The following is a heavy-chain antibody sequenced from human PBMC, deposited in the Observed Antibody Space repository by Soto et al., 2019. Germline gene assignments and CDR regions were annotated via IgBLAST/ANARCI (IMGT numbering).Heavy chain of an antibody. CDR2: IDPSDSYI. D-gene: IGHD6-25*01. Sequence: EVQLVQSGAEVKKPGESLGISCKGSGYNFTTYWINWVRQMPGKGLEWMGRIDPSDSYINYSPSFQGHVTISVDKSVSTAYLQWSSLKASDTAMYYCARMIAAAVGDSWGQGTLVTVSS. CDR1: GYNFTTYW. CDR3: ARMIAAAVGDS. V-gene: IGHV5-10-1*03. J-gene: IGHJ5*01.